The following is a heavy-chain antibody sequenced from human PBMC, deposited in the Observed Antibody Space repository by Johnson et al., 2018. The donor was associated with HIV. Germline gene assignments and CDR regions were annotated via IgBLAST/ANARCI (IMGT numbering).Heavy chain of an antibody. CDR2: IWYDGSNK. CDR3: ARPPGSTWNSAAFDI. D-gene: IGHD6-13*01. V-gene: IGHV3-33*08. CDR1: GFTVSSNY. Sequence: QVQLVESGGGLIQPGGSLRLSCAASGFTVSSNYMSWVRQAPGKGLEWVAVIWYDGSNKYYGDSVKGRFTISRDNFKNTLYLQMNSLRTEDTAVYYCARPPGSTWNSAAFDIWGQG. J-gene: IGHJ3*02.